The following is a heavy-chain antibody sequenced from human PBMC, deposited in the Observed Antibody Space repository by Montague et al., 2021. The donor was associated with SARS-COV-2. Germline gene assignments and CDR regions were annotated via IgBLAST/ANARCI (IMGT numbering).Heavy chain of an antibody. Sequence: SETLSLTCTVSGGSISSSSYYWGWIRQPPGKGLEWIGSIYYSGSTYYNPSLKSRVTISVDTSKNQFSLKLSSVTAVDTAVYYCARHDDILTTYYYYYGMDVWGQGTTVTVSS. D-gene: IGHD3-9*01. CDR1: GGSISSSSYY. CDR2: IYYSGST. CDR3: ARHDDILTTYYYYYGMDV. J-gene: IGHJ6*02. V-gene: IGHV4-39*01.